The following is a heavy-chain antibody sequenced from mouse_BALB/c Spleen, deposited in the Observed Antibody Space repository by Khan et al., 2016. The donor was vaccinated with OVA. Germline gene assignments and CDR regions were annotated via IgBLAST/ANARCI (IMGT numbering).Heavy chain of an antibody. J-gene: IGHJ4*01. D-gene: IGHD1-1*01. V-gene: IGHV1S41*01. CDR3: AISNYFGSSFYAMDY. CDR2: IGPGSGST. CDR1: GYTFTSYW. Sequence: DLVKPGASVKLSCKAPGYTFTSYWINWIKQRPGQGLEWIGRIGPGSGSTSYNEMFTGKATLTVDTTSSTAYIQLSSLSSEDSAVYFCAISNYFGSSFYAMDYWGQGTSVTVSS.